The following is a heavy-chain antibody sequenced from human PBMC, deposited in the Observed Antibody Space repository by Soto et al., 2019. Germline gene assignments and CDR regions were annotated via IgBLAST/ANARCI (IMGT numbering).Heavy chain of an antibody. J-gene: IGHJ6*02. Sequence: EVQLLESGGGLVQPWGSLRLSCADSGFTVSSYAMHWFRQSPGKGLELVSVIKDNGGGTYYAGSVKGRFTISRDNSKNTLHLQMNSLRAEDTAIYSCAKAREPQLLRDGMDVWGHGTTVTVS. CDR1: GFTVSSYA. V-gene: IGHV3-23*01. CDR3: AKAREPQLLRDGMDV. CDR2: IKDNGGGT. D-gene: IGHD6-19*01.